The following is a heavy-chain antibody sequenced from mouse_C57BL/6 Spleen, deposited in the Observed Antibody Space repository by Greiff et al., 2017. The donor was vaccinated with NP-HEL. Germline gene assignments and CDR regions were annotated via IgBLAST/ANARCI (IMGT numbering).Heavy chain of an antibody. CDR3: ARDYSNWYFDV. CDR1: GFNIKDYY. D-gene: IGHD2-5*01. V-gene: IGHV14-2*01. J-gene: IGHJ1*03. Sequence: EVQLQQSGAELVKPGASVKLFCTASGFNIKDYYMHWVKQRTEQGLEWIGRIDPEDGETKYAQKFQGKATITADTSSNTAYLQLSSLTTEDTAVYYCARDYSNWYFDVWGTGTTVTVSS. CDR2: IDPEDGET.